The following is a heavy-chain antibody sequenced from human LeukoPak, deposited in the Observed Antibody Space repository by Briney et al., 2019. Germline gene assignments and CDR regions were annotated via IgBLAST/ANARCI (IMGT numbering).Heavy chain of an antibody. V-gene: IGHV1-2*02. CDR1: GYTFTGYY. CDR2: INPNSGGT. D-gene: IGHD6-19*01. CDR3: ARNERGSGWYGVYYYYMDV. Sequence: ASVKVSCKASGYTFTGYYMHWVRQAPGQGREWMGWINPNSGGTNYAQKSQGKVTMTRETSISAAYMELSRLRSDDTAVCDCARNERGSGWYGVYYYYMDVWGKGTTVTVSS. J-gene: IGHJ6*03.